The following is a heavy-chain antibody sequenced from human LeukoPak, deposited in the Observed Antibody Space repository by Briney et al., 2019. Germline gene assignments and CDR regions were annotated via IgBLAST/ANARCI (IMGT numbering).Heavy chain of an antibody. CDR1: GGTFSSYA. J-gene: IGHJ4*02. V-gene: IGHV1-69*06. CDR2: IIPIFGTA. Sequence: GASVKVSCKASGGTFSSYAISWVRQAPGQGLEWMGGIIPIFGTANYAQKFQGRVTITADKSTSTAYMELSSLRSEDTAVYYCGAWDSSGSQGIYYWGQGTLVTVSS. D-gene: IGHD3-22*01. CDR3: GAWDSSGSQGIYY.